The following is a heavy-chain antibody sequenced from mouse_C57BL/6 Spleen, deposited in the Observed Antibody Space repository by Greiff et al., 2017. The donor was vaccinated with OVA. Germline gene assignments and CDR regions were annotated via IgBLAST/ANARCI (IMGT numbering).Heavy chain of an antibody. D-gene: IGHD1-1*01. CDR1: GYTFTDYN. J-gene: IGHJ1*03. Sequence: EVQLQQSGPELVKPGASVKIPCKASGYTFTDYNMDWVKQSHGKSLEWIGDINPNNGGTIYNQKFKGKATLTVDKSSSTAYMELRSLTSEDTAVYYCARQYYGSRGNWYFDVWGTGTTVTVSS. CDR3: ARQYYGSRGNWYFDV. CDR2: INPNNGGT. V-gene: IGHV1-18*01.